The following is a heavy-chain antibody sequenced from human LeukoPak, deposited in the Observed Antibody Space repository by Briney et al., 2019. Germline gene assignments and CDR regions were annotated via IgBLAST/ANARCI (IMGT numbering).Heavy chain of an antibody. CDR3: ATLHYYDSSGYYRVFDY. J-gene: IGHJ4*02. Sequence: PGRSLRLSCAASGFTFSSYAMHWVCQAPGKGLEWVAVISYDGSNKYYADSVKGRFTISRDNSKNTLYLQMNSLRAEDTAVYYCATLHYYDSSGYYRVFDYWGQGTLVTVSS. CDR1: GFTFSSYA. V-gene: IGHV3-30*01. CDR2: ISYDGSNK. D-gene: IGHD3-22*01.